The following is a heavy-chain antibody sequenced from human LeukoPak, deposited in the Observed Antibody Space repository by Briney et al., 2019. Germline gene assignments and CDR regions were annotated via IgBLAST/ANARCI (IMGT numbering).Heavy chain of an antibody. CDR2: IGGRGGST. Sequence: PGGSLRLSCAASGFRFSDFTMTWVRQAPGKGPEWVSAIGGRGGSTYYADSLGGRFTISRDNSKNTLYLQMNSLRAEDTAVYYCAKDPFYGDYDWFDYWGQGTLVTVSS. CDR1: GFRFSDFT. V-gene: IGHV3-23*01. J-gene: IGHJ4*02. CDR3: AKDPFYGDYDWFDY. D-gene: IGHD4-17*01.